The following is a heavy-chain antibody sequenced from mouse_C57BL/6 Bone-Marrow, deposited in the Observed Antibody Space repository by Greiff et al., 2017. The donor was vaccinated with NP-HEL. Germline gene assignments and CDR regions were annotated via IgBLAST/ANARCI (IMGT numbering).Heavy chain of an antibody. CDR3: ARELRWYFDV. CDR1: GYAFTNYL. V-gene: IGHV1-54*01. J-gene: IGHJ1*03. CDR2: INPGSGGT. D-gene: IGHD2-4*01. Sequence: QVQLQQSGAELIRPGTSVKVSCKASGYAFTNYLIEWVKQRPGQGLEWIGVINPGSGGTNYNEKFKGKATLTADKSSSTAYMQLSSLTSEDSAVYFCARELRWYFDVWGKGTTVTVSS.